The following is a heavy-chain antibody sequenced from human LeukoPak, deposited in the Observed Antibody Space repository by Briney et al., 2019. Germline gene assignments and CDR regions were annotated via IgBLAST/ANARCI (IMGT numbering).Heavy chain of an antibody. J-gene: IGHJ1*01. D-gene: IGHD1-26*01. CDR1: GGSISSYY. CDR3: GRGEWELHFQH. Sequence: MASGTLSLTCTVSGGSISSYYWSWIRQPPGKGLEWIGYIYYSWSTNYNPSLKSRVTIPVDTSKHQFSPELSSVTAADTAVYYCGRGEWELHFQHWGQGTLVTVSS. CDR2: IYYSWST. V-gene: IGHV4-59*08.